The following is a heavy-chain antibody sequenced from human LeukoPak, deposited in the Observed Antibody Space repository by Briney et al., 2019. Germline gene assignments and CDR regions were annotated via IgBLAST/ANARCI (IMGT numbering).Heavy chain of an antibody. CDR1: GFTFSSYE. D-gene: IGHD5-18*01. CDR3: ARGGYSYGRLDY. J-gene: IGHJ4*02. Sequence: GGSLRLSCAASGFTFSSYEMNWVRQAPGKGLEWVSYISSSGSTIYYADSVKGRFTISRDNAKNSLYLQMNSLRAEDTAVYYCARGGYSYGRLDYWGQGTLVTVSS. V-gene: IGHV3-48*03. CDR2: ISSSGSTI.